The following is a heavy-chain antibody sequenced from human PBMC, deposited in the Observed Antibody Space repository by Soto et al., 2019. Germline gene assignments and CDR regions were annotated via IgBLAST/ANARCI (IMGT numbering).Heavy chain of an antibody. J-gene: IGHJ6*02. Sequence: ASVKVSCKASGYTFTAYYIHWVRQAPGQGLEWMAWINGGNGNTKYSQKFQDRVTITRDTSASIAYMELSSLRSEDTAVYYCARGKGMEENYYYHGMDVWGQGTTVTVSS. CDR1: GYTFTAYY. V-gene: IGHV1-3*01. D-gene: IGHD1-1*01. CDR2: INGGNGNT. CDR3: ARGKGMEENYYYHGMDV.